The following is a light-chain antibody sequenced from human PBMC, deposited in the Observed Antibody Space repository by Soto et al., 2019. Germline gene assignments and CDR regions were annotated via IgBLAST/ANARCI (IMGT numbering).Light chain of an antibody. CDR1: SSNIGSNT. Sequence: QSVLTQPPSASGTPGQRVTISCSGRSSNIGSNTVNWYQQLPGTPPKLLIYSNNQRPSGVPDRFSGSMSGTSASLAISGLQSEDEAEYYCAAWDDSLHGLVFGGGTKLSVL. J-gene: IGLJ2*01. CDR2: SNN. CDR3: AAWDDSLHGLV. V-gene: IGLV1-44*01.